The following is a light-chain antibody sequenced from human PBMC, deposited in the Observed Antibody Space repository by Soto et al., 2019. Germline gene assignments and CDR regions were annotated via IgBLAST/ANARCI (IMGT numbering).Light chain of an antibody. V-gene: IGKV1-6*01. J-gene: IGKJ1*01. CDR1: QGIRND. CDR2: AAS. Sequence: SVSVGAGSTKTSLSIQGIRNDLGWYQQKPGKAPKLLIYAASSLQSGVPSRFSCSGSGTDFTLTISSLQPEDFATYSCLQAYHYPQTFGQGTKVDIK. CDR3: LQAYHYPQT.